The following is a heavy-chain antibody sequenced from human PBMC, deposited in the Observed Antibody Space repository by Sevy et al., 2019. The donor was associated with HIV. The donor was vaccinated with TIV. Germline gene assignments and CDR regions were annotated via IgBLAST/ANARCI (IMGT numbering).Heavy chain of an antibody. J-gene: IGHJ5*02. Sequence: SETLSLICAVHDGSFSGYYWNWIRQLPGKGLEWIGEINESGITNYNPSLKSRVTISVDTSKKEFSLKLNSVTAADTAVYFCARSPPVVVVPGAPSWFDPWGQGTLVTVSS. V-gene: IGHV4-34*01. D-gene: IGHD2-2*01. CDR1: DGSFSGYY. CDR3: ARSPPVVVVPGAPSWFDP. CDR2: INESGIT.